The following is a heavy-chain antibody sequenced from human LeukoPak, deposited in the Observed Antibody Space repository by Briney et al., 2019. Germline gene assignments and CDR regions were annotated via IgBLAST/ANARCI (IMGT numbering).Heavy chain of an antibody. CDR3: AKDRAPSISFDI. J-gene: IGHJ3*02. V-gene: IGHV3-23*01. Sequence: GSLRLSCAASGFTFSSYAMHWVRQAPGKGLEWVSAISGSGGSTYYADSVKGRFTISRDNSKNTLYLQMNSLRAEDTAVYYCAKDRAPSISFDIWGQGTMVTVSS. CDR2: ISGSGGST. D-gene: IGHD3-3*02. CDR1: GFTFSSYA.